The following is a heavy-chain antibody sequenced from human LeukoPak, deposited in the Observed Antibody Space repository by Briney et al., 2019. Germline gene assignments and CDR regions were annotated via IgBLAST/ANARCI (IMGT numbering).Heavy chain of an antibody. V-gene: IGHV3-23*01. J-gene: IGHJ6*02. CDR2: ISGSAHKI. CDR3: ARDQAGAHTPGRYYYYYGMDV. Sequence: PGGSLRLSCVASGITFSNYAVSWVRQAPEKGLDWVSVISGSAHKIRYADSVKGRFTISRDNSENIVYLQMNNLRAEDTAVYYCARDQAGAHTPGRYYYYYGMDVWGQGTTVTVSS. D-gene: IGHD1-26*01. CDR1: GITFSNYA.